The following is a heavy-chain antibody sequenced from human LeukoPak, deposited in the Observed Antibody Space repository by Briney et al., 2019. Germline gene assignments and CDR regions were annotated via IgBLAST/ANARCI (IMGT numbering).Heavy chain of an antibody. CDR3: ARDRPLRG. Sequence: PGRSLRLSCAASGFTFSSYAMHWVRQAPGKGLEWVAVISYDGSNKYYADSVKGRFTISRDNSKNTLYLQMNSLRAEDTAVYYCARDRPLRGWGQGTMVTVSS. CDR1: GFTFSSYA. J-gene: IGHJ3*01. CDR2: ISYDGSNK. V-gene: IGHV3-30-3*01.